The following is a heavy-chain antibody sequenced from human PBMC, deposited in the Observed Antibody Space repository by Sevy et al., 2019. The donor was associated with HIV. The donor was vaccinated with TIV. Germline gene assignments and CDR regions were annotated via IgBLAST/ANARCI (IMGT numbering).Heavy chain of an antibody. J-gene: IGHJ6*02. Sequence: GGSLRLSCAASGFTFSSYAMHWVRQAPGKGLEWVAVIPYDGSNKYYADSVKGRFTISRDNSKNTLYLQMNSLRAEDTAVYYCARDKVVVAATPYYYYGMDVWGQGTTVTVSS. CDR3: ARDKVVVAATPYYYYGMDV. V-gene: IGHV3-30*04. CDR1: GFTFSSYA. D-gene: IGHD2-15*01. CDR2: IPYDGSNK.